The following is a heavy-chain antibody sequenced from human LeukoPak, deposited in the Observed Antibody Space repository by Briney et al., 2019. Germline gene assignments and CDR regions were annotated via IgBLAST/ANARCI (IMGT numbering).Heavy chain of an antibody. CDR3: ASGPLVVALEWSFDY. CDR1: GYTFTSYY. D-gene: IGHD3-3*01. CDR2: INPSGGST. Sequence: ASVKVSCKASGYTFTSYYMHWVRQAPGQGIEWLGIINPSGGSTSYAQKFQGRVTMTRDTSTSTVYMELSSLRSEDTAVYYCASGPLVVALEWSFDYWGQGTLVTVSS. J-gene: IGHJ4*02. V-gene: IGHV1-46*01.